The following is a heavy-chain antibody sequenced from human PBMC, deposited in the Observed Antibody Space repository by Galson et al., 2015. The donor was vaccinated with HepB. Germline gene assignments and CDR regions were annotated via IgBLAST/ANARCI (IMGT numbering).Heavy chain of an antibody. Sequence: SETLSLTCAVYGGSFSGYYWSWIRQPPGKGLEWIGEINHSGSTNYNPSLKSRVTISVDTSKNQFSLKLSSVTAEDTALYYCTRGICSGAGCYARYFDYWGQGVLVTVSS. CDR1: GGSFSGYY. D-gene: IGHD2-2*01. CDR2: INHSGST. J-gene: IGHJ4*02. CDR3: TRGICSGAGCYARYFDY. V-gene: IGHV4-34*01.